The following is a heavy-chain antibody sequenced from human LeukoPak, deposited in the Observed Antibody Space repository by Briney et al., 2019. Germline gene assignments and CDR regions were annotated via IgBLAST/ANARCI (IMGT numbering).Heavy chain of an antibody. CDR1: GGSISSYY. CDR2: IDYSGST. V-gene: IGHV4-59*01. J-gene: IGHJ5*02. Sequence: SETLSLTCTVSGGSISSYYWSWIRQPPGKGLEWIGYIDYSGSTNYNPSLKSRVTISVDTSKNQFSLKLSSVTAADTAVYYCARDLLVDSQYYYNSSGYLGHWFDPWSQGTLVTVSS. CDR3: ARDLLVDSQYYYNSSGYLGHWFDP. D-gene: IGHD3-22*01.